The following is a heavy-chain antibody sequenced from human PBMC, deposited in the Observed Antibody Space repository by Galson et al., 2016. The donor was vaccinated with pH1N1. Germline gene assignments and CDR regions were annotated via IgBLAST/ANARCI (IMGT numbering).Heavy chain of an antibody. CDR1: GGTFSSYV. V-gene: IGHV1-69*04. J-gene: IGHJ5*01. Sequence: SVKVSCKASGGTFSSYVIIWVRQAPGQGLEWMGRIVPITGIRNYAQKFQDRVTMTADKSTSTAYMELSGLRSEDTAIYYCAPGGDDYGGNPHWFDPWGQGTRVTVSS. CDR2: IVPITGIR. D-gene: IGHD4-23*01. CDR3: APGGDDYGGNPHWFDP.